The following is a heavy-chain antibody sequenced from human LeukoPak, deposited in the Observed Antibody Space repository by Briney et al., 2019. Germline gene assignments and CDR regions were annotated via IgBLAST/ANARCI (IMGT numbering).Heavy chain of an antibody. V-gene: IGHV3-7*01. Sequence: YPGGSLRLSCAASGFTFSSYAMSWVRQAPGKGLEWVANIKQDGSEEYYVDSVKGRFTISRDNAKNSLYLQMNSLRAEDTAVYYCARDQLTGYSSSYYFDYWGQGTLVTVSS. J-gene: IGHJ4*02. D-gene: IGHD6-13*01. CDR3: ARDQLTGYSSSYYFDY. CDR1: GFTFSSYA. CDR2: IKQDGSEE.